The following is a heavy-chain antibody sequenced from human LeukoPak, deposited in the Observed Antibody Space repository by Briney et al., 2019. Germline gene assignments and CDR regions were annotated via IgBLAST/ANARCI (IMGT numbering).Heavy chain of an antibody. V-gene: IGHV3-64*01. CDR3: ARDYTGGGDY. CDR1: GFTFSSYA. Sequence: PGGSLRLSCAASGFTFSSYAMHWVRQAPGKGLEYVSAISSNGGSTYYANSVKGRFTISRDNSKNKLYLQMGSLRAEDMAVYYCARDYTGGGDYWGQGTLVTVSS. D-gene: IGHD3-16*01. J-gene: IGHJ4*02. CDR2: ISSNGGST.